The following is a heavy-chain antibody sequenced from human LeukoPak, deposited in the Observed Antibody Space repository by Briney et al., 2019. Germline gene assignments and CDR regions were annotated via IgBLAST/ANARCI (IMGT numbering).Heavy chain of an antibody. V-gene: IGHV3-48*03. Sequence: GGSLRLSCAASGFTFSRYEMNWVRQAPGKGLEGVSYISNSGGTIYYADSVKGRFTISRDNAKNSLYLQMNCLRAEDTAVYYCVRPNGPTPFDYWGQGTLVTVSS. CDR1: GFTFSRYE. J-gene: IGHJ4*02. CDR2: ISNSGGTI. CDR3: VRPNGPTPFDY.